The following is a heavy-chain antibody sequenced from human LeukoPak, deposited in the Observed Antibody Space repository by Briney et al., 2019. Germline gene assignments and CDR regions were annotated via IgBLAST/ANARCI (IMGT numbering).Heavy chain of an antibody. D-gene: IGHD1-26*01. J-gene: IGHJ4*02. CDR1: GYTFIDYY. CDR2: INPNSGGT. V-gene: IGHV1-2*02. Sequence: ASVKVSCKASGYTFIDYYMHWVRHAPGQGLELMGWINPNSGGTNYAQKFQGRVTMTRDTSISTAYMELSRLRSDDTAVYYCARGITGAYWRFDYWGQGTLVTVSS. CDR3: ARGITGAYWRFDY.